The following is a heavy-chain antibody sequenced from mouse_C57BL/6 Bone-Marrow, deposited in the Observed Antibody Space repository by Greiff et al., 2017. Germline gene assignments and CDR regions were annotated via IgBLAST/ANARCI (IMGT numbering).Heavy chain of an antibody. CDR2: IYPRSGNT. CDR3: ASPYDYGAWFAY. V-gene: IGHV1-81*01. J-gene: IGHJ3*01. D-gene: IGHD2-4*01. Sequence: QVQLQQSGAELARPGASVKLSCKASGYTFTSYGISWVKQRTGQGLEWIGEIYPRSGNTYYNEKFKGKATLTADKSSSTAYMELRSLTSEDSAVYFWASPYDYGAWFAYWGQGTLVTVSA. CDR1: GYTFTSYG.